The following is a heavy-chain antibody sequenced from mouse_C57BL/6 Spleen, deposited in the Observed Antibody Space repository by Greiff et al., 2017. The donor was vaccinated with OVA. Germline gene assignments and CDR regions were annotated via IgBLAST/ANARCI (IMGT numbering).Heavy chain of an antibody. CDR1: GYAFSSSW. CDR3: AREEIYAMDY. V-gene: IGHV1-82*01. J-gene: IGHJ4*01. Sequence: LQESGPELVKPGASVKISCKASGYAFSSSWMNWVKQRPGKGLEWIGRIYPGDGDTNYNGKFKGKATLTADKSSSTAYMQLSSLTSEDSAVYFCAREEIYAMDYWGQGTSVTVSS. CDR2: IYPGDGDT.